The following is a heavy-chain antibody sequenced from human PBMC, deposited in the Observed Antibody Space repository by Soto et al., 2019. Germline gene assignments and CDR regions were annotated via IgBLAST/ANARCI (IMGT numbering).Heavy chain of an antibody. J-gene: IGHJ5*02. V-gene: IGHV4-30-2*01. Sequence: SETLSLPCAVSGGSISSGGYSWSWIRQPPGKGLEWIGYIYHSGSTYYNPSLKSRVTISVDRSKNQFSLKLSSVPAADTAVYYCARQYWAEALWGANWFDPWGQGTMVTVSS. CDR2: IYHSGST. CDR3: ARQYWAEALWGANWFDP. CDR1: GGSISSGGYS. D-gene: IGHD1-26*01.